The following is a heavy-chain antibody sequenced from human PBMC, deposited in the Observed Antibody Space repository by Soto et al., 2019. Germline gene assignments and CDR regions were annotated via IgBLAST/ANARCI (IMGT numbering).Heavy chain of an antibody. J-gene: IGHJ4*02. CDR1: GGSISGNSYY. CDR3: VRDNGGNSEFGY. V-gene: IGHV4-30-4*01. Sequence: PSETLSLTCTVSGGSISGNSYYWHWIRQSPGKGLEWIGYDFYNGVTYYNPSFESRLSISVDTSKNQFSLQLKSVTAADTAVYYCVRDNGGNSEFGYWGQGTLVTVSS. CDR2: DFYNGVT. D-gene: IGHD2-21*02.